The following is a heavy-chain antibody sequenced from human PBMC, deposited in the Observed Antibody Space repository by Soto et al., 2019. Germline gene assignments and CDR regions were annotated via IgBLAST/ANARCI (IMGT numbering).Heavy chain of an antibody. CDR2: IYYSGST. Sequence: SETLSLTCTVSGGSISSGGYYWSLIRQHPGKGLEWIGYIYYSGSTYYNPSLKSRVTISVDTSKNQFSLKLSSVTAADTAVYYCARGFVAGYYGSGSYSRYYFDYWGQGTLVTVSS. V-gene: IGHV4-31*03. D-gene: IGHD3-10*01. CDR1: GGSISSGGYY. CDR3: ARGFVAGYYGSGSYSRYYFDY. J-gene: IGHJ4*02.